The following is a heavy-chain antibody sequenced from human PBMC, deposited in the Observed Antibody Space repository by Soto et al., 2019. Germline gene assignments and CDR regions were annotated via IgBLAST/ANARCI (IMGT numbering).Heavy chain of an antibody. J-gene: IGHJ4*02. CDR2: TSSSGGST. Sequence: EVQLLESGGGLVQPGGSLRLSCAAYGFTFSSYAMSWVRQAPGKGLEWVSTTSSSGGSTYYADSVKGRFTISRDNSKNTFYLQMNSLRAEDMAVYYCAKDGGYGSGSYYSDDWGQGTLVTVSS. D-gene: IGHD3-10*01. V-gene: IGHV3-23*01. CDR3: AKDGGYGSGSYYSDD. CDR1: GFTFSSYA.